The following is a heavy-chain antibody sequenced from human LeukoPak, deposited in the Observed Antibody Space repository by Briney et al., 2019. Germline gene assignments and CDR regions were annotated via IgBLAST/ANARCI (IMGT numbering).Heavy chain of an antibody. CDR2: IYYSGST. CDR1: GGSISSYY. Sequence: PSETLSLTCTVSGGSISSYYWSWIRQPPGKGLEWIGYIYYSGSTNYNPSLKSRVTISADTPKNQFSLKLSSVTAADTAVYYCARVGDYSYGNYWGQGTLVTVSS. CDR3: ARVGDYSYGNY. V-gene: IGHV4-59*01. J-gene: IGHJ4*02. D-gene: IGHD5-18*01.